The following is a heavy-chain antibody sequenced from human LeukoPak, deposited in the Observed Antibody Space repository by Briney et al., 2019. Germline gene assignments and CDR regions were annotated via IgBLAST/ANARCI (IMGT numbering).Heavy chain of an antibody. Sequence: PGGSLRLSCAASGFIVSGDYMSWVRQAPGKGLEWVSVIYTGGQTYYADSVKGRFTISRDNSKNTLYLQMNSLRVEDTAVYYCAGYDWFEPWGQGTLVTVSS. V-gene: IGHV3-53*01. CDR2: IYTGGQT. CDR1: GFIVSGDY. CDR3: AGYDWFEP. J-gene: IGHJ5*02.